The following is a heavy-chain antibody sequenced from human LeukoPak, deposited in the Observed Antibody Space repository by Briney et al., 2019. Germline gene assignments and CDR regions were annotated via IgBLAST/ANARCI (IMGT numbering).Heavy chain of an antibody. J-gene: IGHJ4*02. CDR1: GYTFTSYY. CDR2: INPSGGST. D-gene: IGHD4-11*01. V-gene: IGHV1-46*01. CDR3: ARDDYSIALFDY. Sequence: GASVKVSCKASGYTFTSYYMHWVRQAPGQGLEWMGIINPSGGSTSYAQKFQGRVTMTRDMSTSTVYMELSSLRSEDTAVYYCARDDYSIALFDYWGQGTLVTVSS.